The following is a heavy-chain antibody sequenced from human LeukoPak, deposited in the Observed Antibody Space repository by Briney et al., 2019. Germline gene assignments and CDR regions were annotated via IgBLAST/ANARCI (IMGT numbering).Heavy chain of an antibody. Sequence: GGSLRLSCAASGFTFSSYGMSWVRQAPGKGLEWVSAISGSGGSTYYADSVKGRFTISRDDSKNTAYLQMDSLKTEDTAVYYCTGNYYGSGSYADFDYWGQGTLVTVSS. D-gene: IGHD3-10*01. J-gene: IGHJ4*02. V-gene: IGHV3-23*01. CDR1: GFTFSSYG. CDR3: TGNYYGSGSYADFDY. CDR2: ISGSGGST.